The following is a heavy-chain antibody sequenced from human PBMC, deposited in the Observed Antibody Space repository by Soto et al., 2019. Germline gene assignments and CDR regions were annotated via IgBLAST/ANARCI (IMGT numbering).Heavy chain of an antibody. CDR2: INWNGGST. Sequence: GGSLRLSCAASGFTFSSCKMSWVRQAPGKGLEWVSGINWNGGSTGYADSVKGRFTISRDNSKNTLYLQMNSLRAEDTAVYYCAKGRGYCSGGSCYSGDPFVYYYYYGMDVWGQGTTVTVSS. CDR1: GFTFSSCK. CDR3: AKGRGYCSGGSCYSGDPFVYYYYYGMDV. J-gene: IGHJ6*02. D-gene: IGHD2-15*01. V-gene: IGHV3-NL1*01.